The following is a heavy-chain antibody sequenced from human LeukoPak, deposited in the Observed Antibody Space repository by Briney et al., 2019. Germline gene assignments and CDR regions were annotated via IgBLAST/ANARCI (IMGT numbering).Heavy chain of an antibody. CDR3: ARALNYGDYSFTARGAFDI. V-gene: IGHV4-38-2*02. CDR1: GYSISSGYY. Sequence: PSETLSLTCTVSGYSISSGYYWGWIRQPPGKGLEWIGSIYHSGSTYYNPSLKSRVTISVDTSKNQFSLKLSSVTAADTAVYYCARALNYGDYSFTARGAFDIWGQGTMVTVSS. J-gene: IGHJ3*02. D-gene: IGHD4-17*01. CDR2: IYHSGST.